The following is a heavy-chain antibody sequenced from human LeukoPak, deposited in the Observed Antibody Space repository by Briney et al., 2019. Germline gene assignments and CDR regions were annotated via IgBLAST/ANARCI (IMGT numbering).Heavy chain of an antibody. D-gene: IGHD3-10*01. CDR3: ARDSPITMVRGPEPKDAFDI. J-gene: IGHJ3*02. CDR2: IYSGGST. Sequence: GGSLRLSCAASGFTVSSNYMSWVRQAPGKGLEWVSVIYSGGSTYYADSVKGRFTISRDNSKNTLYLQMNSLRAEDTAVYYCARDSPITMVRGPEPKDAFDIWGQGTMVTVSS. CDR1: GFTVSSNY. V-gene: IGHV3-53*01.